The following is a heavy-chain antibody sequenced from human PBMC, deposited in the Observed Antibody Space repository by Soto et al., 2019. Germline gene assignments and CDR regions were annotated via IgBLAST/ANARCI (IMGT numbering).Heavy chain of an antibody. V-gene: IGHV3-21*01. CDR2: ISSSGYI. D-gene: IGHD2-15*01. Sequence: GGSLNLSCAASGFHFNSYTINLVRPDPGKRLEWLSSISSSGYIFSTDSVRGRFTISRDNAKNSVYLQINSLRAEDTAVYFCARDCSGGSCYPGMDVWGQGTTVNVSS. CDR3: ARDCSGGSCYPGMDV. J-gene: IGHJ6*02. CDR1: GFHFNSYT.